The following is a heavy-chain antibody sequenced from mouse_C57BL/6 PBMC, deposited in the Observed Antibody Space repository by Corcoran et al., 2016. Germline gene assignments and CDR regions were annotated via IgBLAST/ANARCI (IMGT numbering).Heavy chain of an antibody. V-gene: IGHV3-6*01. J-gene: IGHJ1*03. CDR2: ISYDGSN. CDR1: GYSITSGYY. CDR3: AAGSNWYFDV. Sequence: DVQLQESGPGLVKPSQSLSLTCSVTGYSITSGYYWNWIRQFPGNKLEWMGYISYDGSNNYNPSLKNRISITRDTSKNQFFLKLNSVTTEDTATYYCAAGSNWYFDVWGTGTTVTVSS. D-gene: IGHD3-3*01.